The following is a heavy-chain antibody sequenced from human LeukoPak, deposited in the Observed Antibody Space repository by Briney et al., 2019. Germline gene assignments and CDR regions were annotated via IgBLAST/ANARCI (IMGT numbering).Heavy chain of an antibody. CDR2: IWYDGSNK. Sequence: GGSLKLSCAASGFTFSSYGMHWVRPAPGKGLEWVAVIWYDGSNKYYADSVKGRFTISRDNSKNTLYLQMNSLRAEDTAVYYCARDVFYYFDYWGQGTLVTVSS. V-gene: IGHV3-33*01. CDR3: ARDVFYYFDY. CDR1: GFTFSSYG. D-gene: IGHD2-21*01. J-gene: IGHJ4*02.